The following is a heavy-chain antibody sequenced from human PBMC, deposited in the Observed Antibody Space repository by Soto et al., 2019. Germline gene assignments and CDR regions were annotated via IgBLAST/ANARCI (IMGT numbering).Heavy chain of an antibody. J-gene: IGHJ4*02. CDR3: ARGVGRSSWTSFDS. CDR2: IYTSENT. Sequence: SETLSLTCSVSDGSISSDYWSWIRQPAGKGLEWIGRIYTSENTHYNPSLRSRVSMSLDTSKNQLSLNLSSVTAADTAVYYCARGVGRSSWTSFDSWGQGTLVTVSS. CDR1: DGSISSDY. D-gene: IGHD6-13*01. V-gene: IGHV4-4*07.